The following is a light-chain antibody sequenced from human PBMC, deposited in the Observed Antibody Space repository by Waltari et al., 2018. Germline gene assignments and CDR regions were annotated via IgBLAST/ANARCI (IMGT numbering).Light chain of an antibody. J-gene: IGKJ2*01. V-gene: IGKV1-17*01. CDR1: QGIGNA. CDR3: LQDSFYPHT. Sequence: DIQMTQSPSSLSASVGDRVTITCRASQGIGNALGWYQQKPGKAPKRLIYSASSLQSGVPARFSGSGSGTEFSLTISSLQPEDIATYYCLQDSFYPHTFGQGTKVEIK. CDR2: SAS.